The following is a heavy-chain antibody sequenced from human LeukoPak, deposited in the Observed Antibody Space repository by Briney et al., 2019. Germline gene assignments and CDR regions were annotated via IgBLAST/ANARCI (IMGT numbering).Heavy chain of an antibody. CDR2: INPNSGGT. J-gene: IGHJ5*02. CDR3: ARSGGDDILTGYGNWFDP. V-gene: IGHV1-2*04. Sequence: ASVKVSCKASGYTFTGYYMHWVRQAPGQGLEWMGWINPNSGGTNYAQKLQGWVTMTRDTSISTAYMELSRLRSDDTAVYYCARSGGDDILTGYGNWFDPWGQGTLVTVSS. D-gene: IGHD3-9*01. CDR1: GYTFTGYY.